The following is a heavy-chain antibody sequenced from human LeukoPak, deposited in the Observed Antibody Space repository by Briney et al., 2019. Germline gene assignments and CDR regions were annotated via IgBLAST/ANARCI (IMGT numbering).Heavy chain of an antibody. J-gene: IGHJ4*02. D-gene: IGHD2-2*01. V-gene: IGHV3-33*01. Sequence: GGSLRLSCAASGFTFRSYGMHWVRQAPGKGLEWVAVNWYDGSNTYYADSVKGRFTISRDNSKNTLYLQMNSLRAEDTAVYYCAREGDCSSSSCHDYWGQGTLVTVSS. CDR2: NWYDGSNT. CDR3: AREGDCSSSSCHDY. CDR1: GFTFRSYG.